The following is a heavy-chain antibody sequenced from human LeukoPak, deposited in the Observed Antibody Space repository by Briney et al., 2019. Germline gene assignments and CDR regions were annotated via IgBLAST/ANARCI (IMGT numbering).Heavy chain of an antibody. V-gene: IGHV5-51*01. CDR3: ARLLGIAAPRRGNWFDP. J-gene: IGHJ5*02. Sequence: GESLQISCKGSGSSFTSYWIGWVRQLPGKGLEWMGIIYPGDSDTRYSPSFQGQVTVSADKSISTAYLQWSSLKASDTAMYYCARLLGIAAPRRGNWFDPWGQGTLVTVSS. CDR2: IYPGDSDT. D-gene: IGHD6-6*01. CDR1: GSSFTSYW.